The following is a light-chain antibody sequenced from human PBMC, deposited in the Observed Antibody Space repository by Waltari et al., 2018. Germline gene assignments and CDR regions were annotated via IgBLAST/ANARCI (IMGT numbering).Light chain of an antibody. Sequence: EIVMTQSPATLSVSPGERATLSCRASQSVSSNLAWYQQKPGQAPRLLIYGASTRATGIPARFSGSVSVTEFTLTISSLQSEDFAVYYCQQYNNWPPRITFGQGTRLEIK. CDR3: QQYNNWPPRIT. J-gene: IGKJ5*01. V-gene: IGKV3-15*01. CDR1: QSVSSN. CDR2: GAS.